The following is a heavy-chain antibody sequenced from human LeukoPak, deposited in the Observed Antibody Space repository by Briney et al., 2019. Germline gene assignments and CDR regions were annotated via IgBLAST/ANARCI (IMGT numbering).Heavy chain of an antibody. CDR2: IIPGFGTT. J-gene: IGHJ4*02. V-gene: IGHV1-69*06. CDR1: GGSFSSFA. D-gene: IGHD3-16*01. CDR3: AKSPADQMTIPMGD. Sequence: SVKVSCKTSGGSFSSFAISWVRQAPGQGLEWMGGIIPGFGTTNYAQKFQDRVTITVDRSTRIAYMELSRLRSDDTAVYYCAKSPADQMTIPMGDWGQGTLVTVSS.